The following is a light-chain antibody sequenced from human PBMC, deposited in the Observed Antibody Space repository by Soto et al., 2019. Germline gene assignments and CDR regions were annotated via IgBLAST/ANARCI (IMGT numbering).Light chain of an antibody. CDR2: GAT. V-gene: IGKV3-15*01. CDR3: QQYHNWPVT. Sequence: EIVMTQSPATLSVSPGERVTLSCRASQSVSTRLAWYQHKPGQSPRLLISGATTGATGIPPRFSASGSGTDFTLNVNSLQSEDIEVYYCQQYHNWPVTFGGGTKVDIK. CDR1: QSVSTR. J-gene: IGKJ4*01.